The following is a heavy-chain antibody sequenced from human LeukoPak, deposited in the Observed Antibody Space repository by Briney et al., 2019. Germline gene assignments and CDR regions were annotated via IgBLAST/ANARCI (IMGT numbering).Heavy chain of an antibody. CDR2: ISYDGSNK. CDR1: GFTFSSYA. D-gene: IGHD2-15*01. Sequence: PGGSLRLSCAASGFTFSSYAMHWVRQAPGKGLEWVAVISYDGSNKYYADSVKGRFTISRDNSKNTLYLQMNSLRAEDTAVYYCAREGVVVVAASYYVEPDAFDIWGQGTMVTVSS. CDR3: AREGVVVVAASYYVEPDAFDI. V-gene: IGHV3-30*04. J-gene: IGHJ3*02.